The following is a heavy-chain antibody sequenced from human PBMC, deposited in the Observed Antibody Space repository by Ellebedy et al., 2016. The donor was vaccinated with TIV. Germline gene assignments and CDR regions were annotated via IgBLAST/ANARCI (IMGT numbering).Heavy chain of an antibody. D-gene: IGHD1-26*01. CDR3: ARHPGATLRYFDY. CDR1: GGSFSGYY. V-gene: IGHV4-34*01. Sequence: SETLSLTCAVYGGSFSGYYWSWIRQPPGKGLEWIGSIYYSGSTYYNPSLKSRVTISVDTSKNQFSLKLSSVTAADTAVYYCARHPGATLRYFDYWGQGTLVTVSS. CDR2: IYYSGST. J-gene: IGHJ4*02.